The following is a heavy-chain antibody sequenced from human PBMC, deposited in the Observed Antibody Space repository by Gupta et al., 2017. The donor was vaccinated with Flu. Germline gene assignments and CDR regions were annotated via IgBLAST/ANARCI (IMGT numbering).Heavy chain of an antibody. V-gene: IGHV1-2*02. CDR3: ARSVVTYCGGDCYSSYYYYGMDV. CDR2: INPNSGGT. J-gene: IGHJ6*02. Sequence: QVQLVQSGTEVQKPGASVKVSCKASGYTFTGSHMHWVRKALGQGLEWMGWINPNSGGTNYAQKFQVRVTMTRDTSINTAYMELSTLRSDDTAVYYCARSVVTYCGGDCYSSYYYYGMDVWGQGTTVAVSS. CDR1: GYTFTGSH. D-gene: IGHD2-21*02.